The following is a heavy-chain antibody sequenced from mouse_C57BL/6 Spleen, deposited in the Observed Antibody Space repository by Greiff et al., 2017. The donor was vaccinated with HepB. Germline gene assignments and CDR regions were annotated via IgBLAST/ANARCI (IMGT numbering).Heavy chain of an antibody. V-gene: IGHV1-19*01. Sequence: VQLKESGPVLVKPGASVKMSCKASGYTFTDYYMNWVKQSHGKSLEWIGVINPYNGGTSYNQKFKGKATLTVDKSSSTAYMELNSLTSEDSAVYYCAEGFDEGFAYWGQGTLVTVSA. CDR2: INPYNGGT. J-gene: IGHJ3*01. CDR1: GYTFTDYY. CDR3: AEGFDEGFAY.